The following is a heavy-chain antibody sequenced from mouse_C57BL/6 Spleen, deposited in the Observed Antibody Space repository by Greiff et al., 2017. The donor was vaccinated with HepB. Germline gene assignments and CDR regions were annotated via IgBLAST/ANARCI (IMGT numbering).Heavy chain of an antibody. Sequence: EVHLVESGGGLVKPGGSLKLSCAASGFTFSDYGMHWVRQAPEKGLEWVAYISSGSSTIYYADTVKGRFTISRDNAKNTLFLQMTSLRSEDTAMYYCARVGDYSSWFAYWGQGTLVTVSA. CDR3: ARVGDYSSWFAY. D-gene: IGHD1-1*01. V-gene: IGHV5-17*01. CDR1: GFTFSDYG. CDR2: ISSGSSTI. J-gene: IGHJ3*01.